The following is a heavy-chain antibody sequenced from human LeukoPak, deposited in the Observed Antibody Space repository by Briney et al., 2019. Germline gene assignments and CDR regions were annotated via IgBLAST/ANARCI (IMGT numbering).Heavy chain of an antibody. D-gene: IGHD5-12*01. CDR2: ISYDGSNK. V-gene: IGHV3-30*03. Sequence: GGSLRLSCAASGFSFSNCSMNWVRQAPGKGLGWVAVISYDGSNKYYADSVKGRFTISRDNSKNTLYLQMNSLRAEDTAVYYCARDQGVGGYDTWGQGTLVTVSS. J-gene: IGHJ5*02. CDR1: GFSFSNCS. CDR3: ARDQGVGGYDT.